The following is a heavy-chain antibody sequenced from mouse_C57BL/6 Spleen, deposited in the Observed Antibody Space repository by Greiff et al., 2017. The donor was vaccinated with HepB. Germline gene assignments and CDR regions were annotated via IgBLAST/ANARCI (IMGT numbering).Heavy chain of an antibody. D-gene: IGHD1-1*01. J-gene: IGHJ2*01. Sequence: QVQLQQSGAELVKPGASVKISCKASGYAFSSYWMNWVKQRPGKGLEWIGQIYPGDGDTNYNGKFKGKATLTADKSSSTAYMQLSSLTSEDSAVYFCARSITTVYYFDYWGQGTTLTVSS. CDR2: IYPGDGDT. V-gene: IGHV1-80*01. CDR3: ARSITTVYYFDY. CDR1: GYAFSSYW.